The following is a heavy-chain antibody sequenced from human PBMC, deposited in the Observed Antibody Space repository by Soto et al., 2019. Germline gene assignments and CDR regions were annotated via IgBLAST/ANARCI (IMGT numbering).Heavy chain of an antibody. CDR1: GYFFSSDYF. D-gene: IGHD6-13*01. CDR2: VYQSGST. V-gene: IGHV4-38-2*01. Sequence: ETLSLTCAVSGYFFSSDYFWGWIRQPPGKGLEWIGSVYQSGSTYYNPSLKSRVSTSVDTSKNQFSLKLSSVTAADTAVYYCARSAYGSSTLFDYWGRGALVTVSS. CDR3: ARSAYGSSTLFDY. J-gene: IGHJ4*02.